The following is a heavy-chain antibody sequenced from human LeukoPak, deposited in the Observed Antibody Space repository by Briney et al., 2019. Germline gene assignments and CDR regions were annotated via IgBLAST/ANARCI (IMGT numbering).Heavy chain of an antibody. J-gene: IGHJ4*02. CDR2: ISGSGGST. CDR1: GFTFTSYA. D-gene: IGHD3-9*01. CDR3: AKGPDVLRYFDWLHYFDY. V-gene: IGHV3-23*01. Sequence: GGSLKPSGAAPGFTFTSYAMSWVRQAPGKGLDWVSAISGSGGSTYYADSVKGRFTISRDNSKNTLYLQMNSLRAEDTAVYYCAKGPDVLRYFDWLHYFDYWGQGTLVTVSS.